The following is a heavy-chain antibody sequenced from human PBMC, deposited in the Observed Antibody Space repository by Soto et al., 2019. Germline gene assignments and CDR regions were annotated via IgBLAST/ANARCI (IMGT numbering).Heavy chain of an antibody. V-gene: IGHV3-30*18. CDR3: AKEGPITNWYFDY. CDR2: ISYDGNVA. D-gene: IGHD1-1*01. J-gene: IGHJ4*02. Sequence: QVQLVESGGGVVQPGRPLRLSCAASGFTFSNYGMHWVRQAPGKGLEWVIVISYDGNVAYYADSVKGRFTISRDNSKNTLYLQMNILRTEDTAMYYCAKEGPITNWYFDYWGQGTLVTVSS. CDR1: GFTFSNYG.